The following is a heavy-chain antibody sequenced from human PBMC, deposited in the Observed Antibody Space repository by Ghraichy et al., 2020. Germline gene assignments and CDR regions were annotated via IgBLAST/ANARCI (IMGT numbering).Heavy chain of an antibody. D-gene: IGHD1-26*01. V-gene: IGHV4-34*01. J-gene: IGHJ4*02. CDR1: GGSFSGYY. CDR3: ATASGSYSYGIDY. CDR2: INHSGST. Sequence: QTLSLTCAVYGGSFSGYYWSWIRQPPGKGLEWIGEINHSGSTNYNPSLKSRVTISVDTSKNQFSLKLSSVTAADTAVYYCATASGSYSYGIDYWGQGTLVTVSS.